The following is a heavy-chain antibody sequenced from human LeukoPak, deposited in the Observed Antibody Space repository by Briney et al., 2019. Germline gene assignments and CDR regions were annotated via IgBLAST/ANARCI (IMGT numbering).Heavy chain of an antibody. J-gene: IGHJ4*02. D-gene: IGHD5-24*01. CDR1: GFTFSNYD. V-gene: IGHV3-13*04. CDR2: IDTDGDT. CDR3: VRESSHRDGYNHLDY. Sequence: GGSLRLSCAASGFTFSNYDMHWVRQAPGKGLEWVSAIDTDGDTYYPGSVKGRFSISRENAKNSLYLQMNSLRAGDTAVYYCVRESSHRDGYNHLDYWGQGTLVTVSS.